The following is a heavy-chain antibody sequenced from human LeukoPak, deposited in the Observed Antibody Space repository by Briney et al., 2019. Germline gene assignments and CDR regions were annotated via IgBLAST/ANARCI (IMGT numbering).Heavy chain of an antibody. CDR1: GFTFSSYA. J-gene: IGHJ4*02. CDR3: AKDGASRGGYRYFDY. CDR2: ISGSGGST. Sequence: GGSLRLSCAASGFTFSSYAMSWVRQAPGKGLEWVSAISGSGGSTYYADSVKGRFTISRDNSKNTLYLQMNSLRAEDTAVYYCAKDGASRGGYRYFDYWGQGTLVTVSS. V-gene: IGHV3-23*01. D-gene: IGHD2-15*01.